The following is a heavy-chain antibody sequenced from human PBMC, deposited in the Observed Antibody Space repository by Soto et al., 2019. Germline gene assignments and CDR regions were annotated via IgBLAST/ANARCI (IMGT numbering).Heavy chain of an antibody. J-gene: IGHJ3*02. Sequence: GSLRLSCAASGFSFSTYAMNWVRQAPGKGLEWVSSISGSEESTYYAQSVKGRFTISRDNAKNTLYLQMNSLRAEDTAVYFCAKSRSVEDGFDIWGQGTMVTVSS. CDR2: ISGSEEST. CDR1: GFSFSTYA. CDR3: AKSRSVEDGFDI. V-gene: IGHV3-23*01.